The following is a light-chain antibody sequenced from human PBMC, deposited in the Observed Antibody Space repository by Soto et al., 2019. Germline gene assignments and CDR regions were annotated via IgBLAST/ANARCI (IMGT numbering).Light chain of an antibody. V-gene: IGLV2-11*01. J-gene: IGLJ1*01. CDR2: DVS. CDR1: SSDVGGYNY. Sequence: QSALPQPRSVSGSPGQSVTISCTGTSSDVGGYNYVSWYQQHPGKAPKLMIYDVSKRPSGVPDRFSGSKSGNTASLTISGLQAEDEADYYCCSYAGSYNLGVLGTGTKVTVL. CDR3: CSYAGSYNLGV.